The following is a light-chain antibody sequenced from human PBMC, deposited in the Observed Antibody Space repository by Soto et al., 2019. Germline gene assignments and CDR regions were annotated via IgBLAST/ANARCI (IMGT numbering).Light chain of an antibody. Sequence: EIVMTQSPAALSVSPGERVTLSCRASQRVSRDLPWYPQKPRQAPRLLIYDTSTRATGVPARFSGSGSGTEFTLTISDLQSEDFAVYYCQQYNQWPPLTFGGGTKVEIK. J-gene: IGKJ4*01. CDR1: QRVSRD. V-gene: IGKV3D-15*01. CDR3: QQYNQWPPLT. CDR2: DTS.